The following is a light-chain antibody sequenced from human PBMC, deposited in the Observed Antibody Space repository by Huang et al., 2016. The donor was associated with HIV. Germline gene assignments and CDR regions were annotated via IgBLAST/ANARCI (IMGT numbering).Light chain of an antibody. Sequence: EIVLTQSPGTLSLSPGERATLSCRASQSVDSTFLAWYPQRPGQAPRLLIYAASTRSTGIPDRFSGSGSGTDFSLTISRLEPEDFEVYYCHQYAASPGTFGQGTKLEI. CDR3: HQYAASPGT. CDR2: AAS. CDR1: QSVDSTF. J-gene: IGKJ2*01. V-gene: IGKV3-20*01.